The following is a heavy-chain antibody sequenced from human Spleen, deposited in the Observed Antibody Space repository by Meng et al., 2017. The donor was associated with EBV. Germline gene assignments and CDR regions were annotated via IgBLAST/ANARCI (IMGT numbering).Heavy chain of an antibody. CDR2: IYHSGGT. V-gene: IGHV4-4*02. J-gene: IGHJ4*02. CDR1: GGSMSSTYW. Sequence: QVQLQESGPGQVRPSGALSLTCTVSGGSMSSTYWWTWLRLPPGKGLEWIGEIYHSGGTNYNPSLKSRVTISVDRSKNQFSLKLSSVTAADTAVYYCAGGPTAMVTYFDYWGQGTLVTVSS. D-gene: IGHD5-18*01. CDR3: AGGPTAMVTYFDY.